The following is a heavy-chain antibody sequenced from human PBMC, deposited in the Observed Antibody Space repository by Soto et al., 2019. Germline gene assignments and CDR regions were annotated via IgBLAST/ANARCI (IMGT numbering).Heavy chain of an antibody. CDR3: ASHCSTYNWFDP. Sequence: SETLSRTCTVSGGSISSGDYYWSWIRQPPGKGLEWIGYIYYSGSTYYNPSLKSRVTISVDTSKNQFSLKLSSVTAADTAVYYCASHCSTYNWFDPWGQGTLVTVSS. V-gene: IGHV4-30-4*01. CDR1: GGSISSGDYY. J-gene: IGHJ5*02. D-gene: IGHD2-2*01. CDR2: IYYSGST.